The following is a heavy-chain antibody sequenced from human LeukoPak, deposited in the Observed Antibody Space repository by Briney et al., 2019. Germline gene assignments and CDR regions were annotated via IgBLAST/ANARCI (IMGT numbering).Heavy chain of an antibody. Sequence: GGSLRLSCAASGFIVSNNYMNWGRQAPGKELEWGSVIYSGGHTYYTDSVKGRFTTSRDDSNNTLYLYMNSLRPGDTAVYYCARSTRDGYNHYHYYYMDVWGKGTTVTVSS. CDR2: IYSGGHT. CDR3: ARSTRDGYNHYHYYYMDV. V-gene: IGHV3-53*01. J-gene: IGHJ6*03. D-gene: IGHD5-24*01. CDR1: GFIVSNNY.